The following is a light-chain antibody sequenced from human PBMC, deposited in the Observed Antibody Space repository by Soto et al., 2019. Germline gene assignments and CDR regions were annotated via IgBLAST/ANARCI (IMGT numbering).Light chain of an antibody. CDR2: DVS. J-gene: IGLJ2*01. CDR3: STYSSSRTR. CDR1: SSDIGGYLY. V-gene: IGLV2-14*03. Sequence: QSALTQPASVSGSPGQSITISCTGTSSDIGGYLYVSWYQHHPGKAPKLLIYDVSNRPSGVSNRFSGSKSGNTASLTISGLQVEDEADYFCSTYSSSRTRFGGGTKLTVL.